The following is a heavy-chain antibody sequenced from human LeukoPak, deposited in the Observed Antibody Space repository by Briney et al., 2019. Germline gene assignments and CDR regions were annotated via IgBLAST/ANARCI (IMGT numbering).Heavy chain of an antibody. CDR2: ISYDGSDK. Sequence: PGRSLRLSCAASGFTFSTYGMHWVRQAPGKGLEWVAVISYDGSDKYYADSVRGRFTISRDNSKNTLYLQMNSLRVEDTAVYYCAKDLRGPTIDPWGQGTLVTVSS. CDR1: GFTFSTYG. V-gene: IGHV3-30*18. D-gene: IGHD2-2*01. J-gene: IGHJ5*02. CDR3: AKDLRGPTIDP.